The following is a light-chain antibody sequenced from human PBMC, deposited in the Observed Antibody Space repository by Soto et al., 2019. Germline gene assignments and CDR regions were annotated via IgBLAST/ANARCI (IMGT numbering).Light chain of an antibody. J-gene: IGKJ1*01. V-gene: IGKV1-8*01. CDR3: QQYYSYPWT. CDR2: AAS. CDR1: QGISSY. Sequence: AIRMTQSPSSLSASTGDRLTITCRASQGISSYLAWYQQKPGKAPKLLIYAASTLQSGVPSRFSGSGSGTDFTLTISCLQSEDFATYYCQQYYSYPWTFGQGPKVDIK.